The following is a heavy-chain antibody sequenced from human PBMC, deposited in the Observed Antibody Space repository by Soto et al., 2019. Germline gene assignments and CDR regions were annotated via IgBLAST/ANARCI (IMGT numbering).Heavy chain of an antibody. D-gene: IGHD6-19*01. CDR2: ISGSGGST. V-gene: IGHV3-23*01. CDR3: AKVIGYSSGWYDY. CDR1: GFTFSSYA. Sequence: EVQLLESGGGLVQPGGSVRLSCAASGFTFSSYAMSWVRQAPGKGLEWVSAISGSGGSTYYADSVKGRFTISRDNSKNTLYLQMNSLRAEDTAVYYCAKVIGYSSGWYDYWGQGTLVTVSS. J-gene: IGHJ4*02.